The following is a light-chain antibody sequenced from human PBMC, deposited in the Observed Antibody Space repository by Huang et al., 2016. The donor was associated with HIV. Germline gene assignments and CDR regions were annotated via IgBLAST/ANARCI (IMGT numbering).Light chain of an antibody. J-gene: IGKJ4*01. V-gene: IGKV1-NL1*01. CDR1: RGISNS. CDR3: QQYYNTTLS. CDR2: AAS. Sequence: DIQMTQSPSSLSASVGDRVTITCRASRGISNSLAWYQQQPGKAPKLLLYAASRWQGGVPSRFSGSGSRTDYTLTISSLQPEDSATYYCQQYYNTTLSFVGGTKVEIK.